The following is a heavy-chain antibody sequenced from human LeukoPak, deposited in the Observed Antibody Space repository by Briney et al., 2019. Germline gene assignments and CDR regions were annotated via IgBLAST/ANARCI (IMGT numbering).Heavy chain of an antibody. V-gene: IGHV3-30*03. CDR2: ISYDGSNK. J-gene: IGHJ4*02. Sequence: GGSLRLSCAASGFTFRTSGMNWVRQAPGKGLEWVAVISYDGSNKYYADSVKGRFTISRDNSKNTLYLQMNSLRAEDTAVYYCARDEGDVEMATIGPFDYWGQGTLVTVSS. CDR1: GFTFRTSG. CDR3: ARDEGDVEMATIGPFDY. D-gene: IGHD5-24*01.